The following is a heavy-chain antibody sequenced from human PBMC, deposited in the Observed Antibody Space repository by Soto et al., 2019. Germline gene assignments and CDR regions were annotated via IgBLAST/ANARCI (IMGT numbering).Heavy chain of an antibody. CDR2: IKPSGGST. D-gene: IGHD6-25*01. Sequence: QVQLVQSGAEVKKPGASVKVSCKASGYTFTTYWVHWMRQAPGQGLEWMGLIKPSGGSTIYAQKFQGRVTLTRDTSTSTVYMALSSLRFDDTAVYYCARLEGGTATMSDWGQGTLVTVSS. J-gene: IGHJ4*02. CDR3: ARLEGGTATMSD. V-gene: IGHV1-46*01. CDR1: GYTFTTYW.